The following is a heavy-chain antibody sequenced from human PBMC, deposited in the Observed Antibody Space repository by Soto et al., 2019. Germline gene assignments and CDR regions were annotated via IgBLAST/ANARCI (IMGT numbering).Heavy chain of an antibody. J-gene: IGHJ2*01. V-gene: IGHV3-30-3*01. Sequence: QVQLVESGGGVVQPGRSLRLSCAASGFTFSSYAMHWVRQAPGKGLEWVAVISYDGSNKYYADSVKGRFTISRDNSKNTLNLQKDSLVAEDTAVEYCARDTAYDYVWGSYRPWWYVDLLGRGTLVTVSS. CDR2: ISYDGSNK. CDR1: GFTFSSYA. CDR3: ARDTAYDYVWGSYRPWWYVDL. D-gene: IGHD3-16*02.